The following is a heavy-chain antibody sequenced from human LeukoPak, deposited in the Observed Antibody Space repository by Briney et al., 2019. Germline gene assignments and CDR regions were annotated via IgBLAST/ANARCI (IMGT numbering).Heavy chain of an antibody. D-gene: IGHD3-10*01. CDR2: IWYDGRNK. V-gene: IGHV3-33*01. CDR1: GFTFSSYG. Sequence: GGSLRLSCAASGFTFSSYGMHWVRQAPGKGLEWVAVIWYDGRNKYYADSVEGRYTISRDNSKNTLYLQMNSLRAEDTAVYYCARDGSLLWFGEFQTVFYFDYWGQEPWSPSPQ. CDR3: ARDGSLLWFGEFQTVFYFDY. J-gene: IGHJ4*01.